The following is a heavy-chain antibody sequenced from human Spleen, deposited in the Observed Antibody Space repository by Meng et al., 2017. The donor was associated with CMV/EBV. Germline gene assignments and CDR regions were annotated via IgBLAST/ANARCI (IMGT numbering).Heavy chain of an antibody. V-gene: IGHV3-23*01. D-gene: IGHD3-3*01. CDR2: IDGRGLSR. J-gene: IGHJ4*02. CDR3: ARAGLYYDFWSGLASRGDMGEDY. Sequence: GESLKIPCVVSGFTFRSYAMTWIRQPPGKGLEWVSGIDGRGLSRYYAGSVKGRFTISRDNSKNTLYLQMNSLRADDTAVYYCARAGLYYDFWSGLASRGDMGEDYWGQGTLVTVSS. CDR1: GFTFRSYA.